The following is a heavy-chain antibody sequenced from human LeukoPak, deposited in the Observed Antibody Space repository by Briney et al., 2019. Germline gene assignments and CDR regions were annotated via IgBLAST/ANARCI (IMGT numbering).Heavy chain of an antibody. CDR2: IYWDDDK. Sequence: SGPTLVNPPQTLTLTCTFSGFSLSTSGVAVGWIRQPPGKALEWLGLIYWDDDKRYSPSLKSALTITKDTSKNQVVLTMTNVDPVDTATYYCAHRRDGYNSLDYWGQGTLVTVSS. CDR3: AHRRDGYNSLDY. J-gene: IGHJ4*02. D-gene: IGHD5-24*01. V-gene: IGHV2-5*02. CDR1: GFSLSTSGVA.